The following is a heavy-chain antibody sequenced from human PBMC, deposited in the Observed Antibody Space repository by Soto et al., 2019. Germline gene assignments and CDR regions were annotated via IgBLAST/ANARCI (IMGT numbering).Heavy chain of an antibody. CDR2: IWYDGSNK. D-gene: IGHD2-21*01. Sequence: QVQLVESGGGVVQPGRSLRLSCAASGFSFTTYGMHWVRQAPGEGLEWVAVIWYDGSNKYYADSVKGRFTISRDTSKNPLYLQMNSLRAEDTAVYYCAKDRGGGAVVPDYWGQGTLVTVSS. CDR3: AKDRGGGAVVPDY. CDR1: GFSFTTYG. V-gene: IGHV3-33*06. J-gene: IGHJ4*02.